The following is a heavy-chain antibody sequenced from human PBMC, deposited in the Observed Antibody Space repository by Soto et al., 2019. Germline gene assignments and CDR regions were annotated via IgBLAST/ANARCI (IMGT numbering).Heavy chain of an antibody. CDR2: IYHTGST. CDR1: GGSISSGGYS. J-gene: IGHJ5*01. V-gene: IGHV4-30-2*01. D-gene: IGHD3-10*01. Sequence: QPQLQESGSGLLKPSQTLSLTCAVSGGSISSGGYSWSWIRQPPGKGLEWIGFIYHTGSTYYNPSLESRVTISVDRSNNQLYLRLSSVTAADTAVYYCARDNTGSLDSWGQGNPVTGSS. CDR3: ARDNTGSLDS.